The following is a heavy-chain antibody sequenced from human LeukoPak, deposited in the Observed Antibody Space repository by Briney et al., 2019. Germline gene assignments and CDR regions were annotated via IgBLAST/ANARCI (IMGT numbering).Heavy chain of an antibody. D-gene: IGHD6-19*01. CDR2: INPNSGGT. Sequence: ASVKVSCKASRYTFTGYYMHWVRQAPGQGLEWMGWINPNSGGTNYAQKFQGRVTMTRETSISTAYMELSRLRSDDTAVYYCARELSSGWYVGNELDYWGQGTLVTVSS. CDR1: RYTFTGYY. V-gene: IGHV1-2*02. CDR3: ARELSSGWYVGNELDY. J-gene: IGHJ4*02.